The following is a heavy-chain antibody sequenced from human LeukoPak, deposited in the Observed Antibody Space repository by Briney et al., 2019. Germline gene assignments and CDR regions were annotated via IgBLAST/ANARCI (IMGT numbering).Heavy chain of an antibody. V-gene: IGHV3-9*01. CDR2: ISWNSGNV. J-gene: IGHJ4*02. CDR1: GFTFKNYA. Sequence: GRSLRLSGAASGFTFKNYAMHWVRQAPGKGLEWVSSISWNSGNVDYADSVKGRFTLSRDNAKNSLYLQMSSLRAEDTALYYCAKSGTYSSSSGYIDSWGQGTLVTVSS. CDR3: AKSGTYSSSSGYIDS. D-gene: IGHD6-6*01.